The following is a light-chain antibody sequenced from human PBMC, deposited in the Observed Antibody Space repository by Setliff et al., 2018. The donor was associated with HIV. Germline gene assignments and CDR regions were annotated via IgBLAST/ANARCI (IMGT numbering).Light chain of an antibody. J-gene: IGLJ1*01. V-gene: IGLV2-14*01. CDR1: SSDVGGYNY. Sequence: QSVPTQPASVSGSPGQSITISCSGTSSDVGGYNYVSWYQQHPGKAPKLMIYDVNKRPSGVSNRFSGSKSGNTASLTISGLQAEDEADYYCSSYTSRSTKVFGTGTKGTVL. CDR2: DVN. CDR3: SSYTSRSTKV.